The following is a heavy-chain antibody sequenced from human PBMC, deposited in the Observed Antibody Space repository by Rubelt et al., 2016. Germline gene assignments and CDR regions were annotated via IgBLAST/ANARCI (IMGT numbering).Heavy chain of an antibody. D-gene: IGHD6-6*01. V-gene: IGHV1-18*01. CDR2: ISAYNGNT. CDR3: ARDRIRIAARQGWYFDL. CDR1: GYTFTSYG. J-gene: IGHJ2*01. Sequence: QVQLVQSGAEVKKPGASVKVSCKASGYTFTSYGISWVRQAPGQGLEWMGWISAYNGNTNYAQKLEGRCTMTSYTSTSTAFMELRSLSSDDTAVYYCARDRIRIAARQGWYFDLWGRGTLVTVSS.